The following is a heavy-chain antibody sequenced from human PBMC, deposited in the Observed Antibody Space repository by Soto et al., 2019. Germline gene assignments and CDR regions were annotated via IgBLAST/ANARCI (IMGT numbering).Heavy chain of an antibody. CDR3: XXXRSVXWWXVVDV. CDR2: IPYDGSDQ. Sequence: QMQLVXSGGGVVQPGRSLRLSCAASGFAFNNYVMHWVRQAPGKGLEWVAVIPYDGSDQYYADSVKGRFTXSXXXSKXXXXXXXXXXXXXXXXXXXXXXXRSVXWWXVVDVWGLGTTVTVSS. J-gene: IGHJ6*02. D-gene: IGHD2-15*01. CDR1: GFAFNNYV. V-gene: IGHV3-30*03.